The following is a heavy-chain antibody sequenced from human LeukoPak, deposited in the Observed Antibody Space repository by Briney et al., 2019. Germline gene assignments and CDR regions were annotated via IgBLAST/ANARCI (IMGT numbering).Heavy chain of an antibody. D-gene: IGHD6-13*01. Sequence: GASVKVSCKASGYTFTSYGISWVRQAPGQGLEWMGWISAYNGNTNYAQKLQGRVTMTTDTSTSTAYMGLRSLRSDDTAVYYCAKTRVSSSRRHWNYYYMDVWGKGTTVTISS. CDR1: GYTFTSYG. V-gene: IGHV1-18*01. CDR2: ISAYNGNT. CDR3: AKTRVSSSRRHWNYYYMDV. J-gene: IGHJ6*03.